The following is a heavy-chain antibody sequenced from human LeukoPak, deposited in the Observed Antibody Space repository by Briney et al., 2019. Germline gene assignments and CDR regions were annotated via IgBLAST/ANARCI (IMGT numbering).Heavy chain of an antibody. D-gene: IGHD3-22*01. J-gene: IGHJ4*02. V-gene: IGHV5-51*01. CDR3: ASGYYCDSSGYYDVQKLPFDY. CDR2: IYPGDSDT. Sequence: RGESLKISCKGSGYSFTSYWIGWVRQLPGKGLEWMGIIYPGDSDTRYSPSFQGQVTISADKSISTAYLQWSSLKASDTAMYYCASGYYCDSSGYYDVQKLPFDYWGQGTLVTVSS. CDR1: GYSFTSYW.